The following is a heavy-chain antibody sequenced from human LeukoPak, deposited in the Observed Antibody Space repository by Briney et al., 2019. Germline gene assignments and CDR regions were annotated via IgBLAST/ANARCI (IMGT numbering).Heavy chain of an antibody. CDR1: GFTFSSYS. J-gene: IGHJ4*02. Sequence: GGSLRLSCAASGFTFSSYSMNWVRQAPGKGLVWVSRINSDGSSTSYADSVKGRFTISRDNAKNTLYLQMNSLRAEDTAVYYCARDRGYSGYSDWGQGTLVTVSS. D-gene: IGHD5-12*01. V-gene: IGHV3-74*01. CDR2: INSDGSST. CDR3: ARDRGYSGYSD.